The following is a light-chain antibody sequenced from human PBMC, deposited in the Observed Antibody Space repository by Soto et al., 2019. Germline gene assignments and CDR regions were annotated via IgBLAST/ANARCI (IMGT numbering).Light chain of an antibody. V-gene: IGKV3-15*01. J-gene: IGKJ1*01. Sequence: EIVMTQSPATLSVSPGERATLSCRASQSVSSNFAWYQQKPGQAPRLLIYGASTRATAIPARFSGSGSGTEFTLTISSLQSEAFAVYYCQQYNHWSTFGQGTKVELK. CDR2: GAS. CDR3: QQYNHWST. CDR1: QSVSSN.